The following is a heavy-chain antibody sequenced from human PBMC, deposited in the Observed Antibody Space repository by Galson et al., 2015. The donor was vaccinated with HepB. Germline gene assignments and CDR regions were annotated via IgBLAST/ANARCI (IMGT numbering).Heavy chain of an antibody. Sequence: SVKVSCKASGGTFSSYAISWVRQAPGQGLEWMGGIIPIFGTANYAQKFKGRVTITADESTSTAYMELSSLRSEDTAVYYCARNTVFDYYDSSGYFIWFDPWGHGTLVTVSS. CDR1: GGTFSSYA. CDR2: IIPIFGTA. J-gene: IGHJ5*02. V-gene: IGHV1-69*13. D-gene: IGHD3-22*01. CDR3: ARNTVFDYYDSSGYFIWFDP.